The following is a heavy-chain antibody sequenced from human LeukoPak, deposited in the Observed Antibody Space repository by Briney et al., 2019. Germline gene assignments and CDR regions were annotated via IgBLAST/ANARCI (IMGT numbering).Heavy chain of an antibody. Sequence: ASVKVSCKASGYTFTGYYMHWVRQAPGQGLEWMGRINPNSGGTNYAQKFQGRGTMTRDTSISTAYMELSRLRSDDTAVYYCASFGMETHDAFDIWGQGTMVTVSS. J-gene: IGHJ3*02. D-gene: IGHD3-3*01. V-gene: IGHV1-2*06. CDR1: GYTFTGYY. CDR2: INPNSGGT. CDR3: ASFGMETHDAFDI.